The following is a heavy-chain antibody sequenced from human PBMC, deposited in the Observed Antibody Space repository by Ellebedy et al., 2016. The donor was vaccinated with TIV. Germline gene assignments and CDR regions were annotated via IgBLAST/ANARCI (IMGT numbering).Heavy chain of an antibody. CDR1: GFTFSSFG. V-gene: IGHV3-21*06. Sequence: PGGSLRLSCAASGFTFSSFGMNRVRQASGKGLEWVSSIDSSGTYIYYADSVKGRFTISRDNAKNSLYLHMDSLTAEDTAVYYCAKSTVINPEGDAYDIWGQGTKVTVSS. CDR2: IDSSGTYI. CDR3: AKSTVINPEGDAYDI. D-gene: IGHD4-23*01. J-gene: IGHJ3*02.